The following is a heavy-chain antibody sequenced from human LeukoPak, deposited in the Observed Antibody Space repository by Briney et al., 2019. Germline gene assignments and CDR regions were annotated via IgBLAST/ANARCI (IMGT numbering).Heavy chain of an antibody. CDR2: IIPILGIA. J-gene: IGHJ6*03. V-gene: IGHV1-69*02. CDR3: AVSAGNYSPDYYYYYMDV. Sequence: ASVKASCKASGGTFSSYTISWVRQAHGQGLEWMGRIIPILGIANYAQKFQGRVTITTDKSTSTAYMELSSLRSEDTAVYYCAVSAGNYSPDYYYYYMDVWGKGTTVTVSS. CDR1: GGTFSSYT. D-gene: IGHD1-7*01.